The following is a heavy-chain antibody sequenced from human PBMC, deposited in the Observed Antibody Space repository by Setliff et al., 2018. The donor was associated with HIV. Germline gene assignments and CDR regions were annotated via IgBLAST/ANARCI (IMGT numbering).Heavy chain of an antibody. CDR2: ISNDGGRE. J-gene: IGHJ4*02. D-gene: IGHD3-16*01. CDR3: AKDKSYHDYIWGSSVLAY. CDR1: GFTFTNYW. Sequence: GSLRLSCAASGFTFTNYWMAWIRQAPGRGLEWAAIISNDGGREYYVDSVKGRFTISRDNSKNTLFLQMNSLRPEDTAIYYCAKDKSYHDYIWGSSVLAYWGQGTLVTVSS. V-gene: IGHV3-7*01.